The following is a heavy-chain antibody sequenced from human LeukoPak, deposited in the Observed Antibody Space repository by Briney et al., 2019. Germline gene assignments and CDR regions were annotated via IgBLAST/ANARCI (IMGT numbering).Heavy chain of an antibody. CDR1: GFTFSSYA. CDR2: ISGSGGST. J-gene: IGHJ6*02. Sequence: GGSLRLSCAASGFTFSSYAMSWVRQAPGKGLEWVSAISGSGGSTYYADSVKGRFTISRDNSKNTLYLQMNSLRAEDTAVYYCAGVMSYSYGIDVWGQGTTVTVSS. D-gene: IGHD2-21*01. V-gene: IGHV3-23*01. CDR3: AGVMSYSYGIDV.